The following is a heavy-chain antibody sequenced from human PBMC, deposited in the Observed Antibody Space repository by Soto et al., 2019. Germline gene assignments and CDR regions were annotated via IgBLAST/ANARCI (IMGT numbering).Heavy chain of an antibody. J-gene: IGHJ4*02. CDR3: ARHRNFFDY. CDR2: ISPYNGHT. V-gene: IGHV1-18*01. Sequence: ASVKFSCKASGYTFNNYGITWVRQAPGQGLEWMGWISPYNGHTNYAQKLQGRVTMTTDTSTSTAYMGLRSLRSDDTAVYYCARHRNFFDYWGQGTLVTVSS. CDR1: GYTFNNYG.